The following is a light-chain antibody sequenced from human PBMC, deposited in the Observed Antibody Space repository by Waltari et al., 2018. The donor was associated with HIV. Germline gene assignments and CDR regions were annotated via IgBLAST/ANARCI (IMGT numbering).Light chain of an antibody. Sequence: QSVLTQPPSASGTPGQRVTISCSGRRSNIGSNAVTWYQQLPGTAPKLLSDNSNQRPSGVPDRCSGSKSGTSASLAISGLQSEDEGAYYCAAWDDGLNALFGGGTKLTV. CDR1: RSNIGSNA. V-gene: IGLV1-44*01. J-gene: IGLJ2*01. CDR2: NSN. CDR3: AAWDDGLNAL.